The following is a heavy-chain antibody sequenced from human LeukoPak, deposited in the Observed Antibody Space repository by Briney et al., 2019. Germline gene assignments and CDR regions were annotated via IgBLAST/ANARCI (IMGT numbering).Heavy chain of an antibody. CDR2: ISYDGSNE. Sequence: GRSLRLSCAASGFTFSSYGMHWVRQAPGKGLEWVAVISYDGSNEYYADSVKGRFTISRDNSKNTLYLQMNSLRAEDTAVYYCAKNRDYVSFDYWGQGTLVTVSS. J-gene: IGHJ4*02. CDR1: GFTFSSYG. D-gene: IGHD4-17*01. CDR3: AKNRDYVSFDY. V-gene: IGHV3-30*18.